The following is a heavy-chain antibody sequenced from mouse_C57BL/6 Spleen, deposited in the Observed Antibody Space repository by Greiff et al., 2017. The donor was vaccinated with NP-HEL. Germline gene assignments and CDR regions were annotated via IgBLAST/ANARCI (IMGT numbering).Heavy chain of an antibody. Sequence: QVQLQQPGAELVMPGASVKLSCKASGYTFTSYWMHWVKQRPGQGLAWIGEIDPSDSYTNYNQKFKGKSTLTVDKSSSTAYMQLSSLTSEDSAVYYCARDSSGYGTYWGQGTLVTVSA. D-gene: IGHD3-2*02. CDR1: GYTFTSYW. CDR2: IDPSDSYT. V-gene: IGHV1-69*01. J-gene: IGHJ3*01. CDR3: ARDSSGYGTY.